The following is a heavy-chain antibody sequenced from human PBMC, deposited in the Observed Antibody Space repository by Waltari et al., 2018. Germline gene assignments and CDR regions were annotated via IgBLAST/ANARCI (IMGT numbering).Heavy chain of an antibody. CDR2: ISYDGSNK. J-gene: IGHJ6*02. V-gene: IGHV3-30-3*01. Sequence: RLSCAASGFTFSSYAMHWVRQAPGKGLEWVAVISYDGSNKYYADSVKGRFTISRDNSKNTLYLQMNSLRAEDTAVYYCARDILVGIISPAYYYYGMDVWGQGTTVTVSS. CDR3: ARDILVGIISPAYYYYGMDV. D-gene: IGHD1-26*01. CDR1: GFTFSSYA.